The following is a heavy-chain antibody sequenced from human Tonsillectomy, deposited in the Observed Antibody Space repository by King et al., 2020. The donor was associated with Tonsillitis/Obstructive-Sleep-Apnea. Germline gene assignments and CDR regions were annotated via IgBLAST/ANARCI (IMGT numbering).Heavy chain of an antibody. CDR1: GYSFTSYW. CDR2: IDPSDSYT. CDR3: AARLGIVGATGY. D-gene: IGHD1-26*01. Sequence: VQLVESGAEAKKPGESLRISCKGSGYSFTSYWISWVRQMPGKGLEWMGRIDPSDSYTNYSPSFQGHVTISADKSISTAYLQWSSLKASDTAMYYCAARLGIVGATGYWGQGTLVTVSS. V-gene: IGHV5-10-1*03. J-gene: IGHJ4*02.